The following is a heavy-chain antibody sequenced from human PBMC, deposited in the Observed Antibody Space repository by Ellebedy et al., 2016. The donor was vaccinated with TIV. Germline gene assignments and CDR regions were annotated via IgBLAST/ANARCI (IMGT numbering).Heavy chain of an antibody. Sequence: GESLKISCAASGFTFNDYWMAWVRQAPGKGLEWVANIRDDGGDRYYVESVKGRFTISRDDAQNAAFLDMNNLRAEDTAIYFCSRVGRYPHNWSFDSWGQGTLVTVSS. V-gene: IGHV3-7*01. CDR3: SRVGRYPHNWSFDS. CDR2: IRDDGGDR. J-gene: IGHJ4*02. D-gene: IGHD5-24*01. CDR1: GFTFNDYW.